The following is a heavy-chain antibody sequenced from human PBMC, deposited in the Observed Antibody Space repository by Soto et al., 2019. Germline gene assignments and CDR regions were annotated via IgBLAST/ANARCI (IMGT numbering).Heavy chain of an antibody. CDR1: GDSLRSSTYY. CDR3: TRDSSSRNFFV. CDR2: TLYNGTT. D-gene: IGHD1-7*01. J-gene: IGHJ4*02. Sequence: QVQLQESGPGLVKPSETLSLTCTVSGDSLRSSTYYWSWIRQPPGKGPEWIGYTLYNGTTKYNPSLKSRLTISVDTSKNQFSLNLNSVTAADTAVYYCTRDSSSRNFFVWGQGTLVIVSS. V-gene: IGHV4-61*01.